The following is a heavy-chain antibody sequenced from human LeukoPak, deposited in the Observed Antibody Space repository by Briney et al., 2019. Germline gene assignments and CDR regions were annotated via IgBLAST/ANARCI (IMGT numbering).Heavy chain of an antibody. CDR2: IYTSGST. D-gene: IGHD5-18*01. CDR3: ARGEYSYGFLDYFDY. CDR1: GGSISSYY. J-gene: IGHJ4*02. V-gene: IGHV4-4*07. Sequence: PSETLSLTCTVSGGSISSYYWSWIRQRDGTGQEWIGRIYTSGSTNYNPSLKSRVTISVDKSKNQFSLKLSSVTAADTAVYYCARGEYSYGFLDYFDYWGQGTLVTVSS.